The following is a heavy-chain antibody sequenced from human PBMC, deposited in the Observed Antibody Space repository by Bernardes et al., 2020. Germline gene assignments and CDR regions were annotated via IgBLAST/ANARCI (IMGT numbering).Heavy chain of an antibody. CDR2: IYSGGST. D-gene: IGHD3-22*01. CDR1: GFTVSSNY. J-gene: IGHJ4*02. CDR3: ARDSHDSSGGDFDY. V-gene: IGHV3-53*01. Sequence: GGSLRLSCAASGFTVSSNYMSWVRQAPGKGLEWVSVIYSGGSTYYADSVKGRFTISRDNSKNTLYLQMNSLRAEDTAVYYCARDSHDSSGGDFDYWGQGTLVTVSS.